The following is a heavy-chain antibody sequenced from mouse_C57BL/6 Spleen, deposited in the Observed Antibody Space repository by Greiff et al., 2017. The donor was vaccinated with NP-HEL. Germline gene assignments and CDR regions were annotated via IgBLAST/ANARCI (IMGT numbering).Heavy chain of an antibody. CDR1: GFTFSSYT. J-gene: IGHJ1*03. D-gene: IGHD1-1*01. Sequence: EVKLMESGGGLVKPGGSLKLSCAASGFTFSSYTMSWVRQTPEKRLEWVATISGGGGNTYYPDSVKGRFTISRDNAKNTLYLQMSSLRSEDTALYYCANYYGSSYYWYFDVWGTGTTVTVSS. CDR3: ANYYGSSYYWYFDV. CDR2: ISGGGGNT. V-gene: IGHV5-9*01.